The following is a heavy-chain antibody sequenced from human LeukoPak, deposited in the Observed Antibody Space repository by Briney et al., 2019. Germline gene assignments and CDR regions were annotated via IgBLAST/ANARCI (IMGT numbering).Heavy chain of an antibody. CDR2: ISAYNGNT. Sequence: ASVKVSCKASGGTFSNYGISWVRQAPGQGLEWMGWISAYNGNTNYAQKLQGRVTMTTDTSTSTAYMELSSLRSEDTAVYYCATVYSSGWHYFDYWGQGTLVTVSS. CDR3: ATVYSSGWHYFDY. D-gene: IGHD6-19*01. J-gene: IGHJ4*02. CDR1: GGTFSNYG. V-gene: IGHV1-18*01.